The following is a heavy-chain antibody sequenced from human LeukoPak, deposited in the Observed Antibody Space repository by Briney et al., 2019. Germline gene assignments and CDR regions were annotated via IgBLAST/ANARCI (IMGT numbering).Heavy chain of an antibody. CDR2: MNPNSGNT. V-gene: IGHV1-8*01. D-gene: IGHD2-2*03. CDR3: ARGGMDLHGMDV. CDR1: GYTFSSYD. J-gene: IGHJ6*02. Sequence: ASVKVSCKASGYTFSSYDVYWVRQATGQGLECMGWMNPNSGNTGYAQKFQGRVTTTRNTSITTAYMELSSLRSEDTAVYYCARGGMDLHGMDVWGQGTTVTVSS.